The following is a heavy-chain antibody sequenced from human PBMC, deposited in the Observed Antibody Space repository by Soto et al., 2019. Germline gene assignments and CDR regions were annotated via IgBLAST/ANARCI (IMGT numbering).Heavy chain of an antibody. Sequence: ASVKVSCKASGYTFTSYGISWVRQAPGQGLEWMGWISAYNGNTNYAQKLQGRVTMTIDTSTSTAYMELRSLRSDDTAVYYCARDKGYSKPWSSYYMDVWGKGTTVTVSS. D-gene: IGHD4-4*01. CDR1: GYTFTSYG. CDR2: ISAYNGNT. V-gene: IGHV1-18*01. J-gene: IGHJ6*03. CDR3: ARDKGYSKPWSSYYMDV.